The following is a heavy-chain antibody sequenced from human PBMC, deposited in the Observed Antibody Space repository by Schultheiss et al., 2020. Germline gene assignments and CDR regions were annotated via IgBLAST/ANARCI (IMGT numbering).Heavy chain of an antibody. D-gene: IGHD2-21*02. CDR1: GGSISSSSYY. Sequence: SETLSLTCTVSGGSISSSSYYWGWIRQPPGKGLEWIGSIYTSGSTNYNPSLKSRVTISVDTSKNQFSLKLSSVTAADTAVYYCARGIVVVTANPWFDPWGQGTLVTVSS. CDR3: ARGIVVVTANPWFDP. J-gene: IGHJ5*02. V-gene: IGHV4-39*07. CDR2: IYTSGST.